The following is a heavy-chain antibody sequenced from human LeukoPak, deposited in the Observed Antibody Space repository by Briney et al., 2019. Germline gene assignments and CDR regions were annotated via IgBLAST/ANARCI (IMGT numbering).Heavy chain of an antibody. V-gene: IGHV3-48*03. Sequence: GGSLRLSCVASGFTFSSYEMKWVRQAPGKGLEWVSYISTSGGTIYYADSVKGRFTISRDNAKESLYLHMNSLRADDTAVYYCARGGLYDSRRYSHSWGQGTLVTVSS. CDR1: GFTFSSYE. D-gene: IGHD3-22*01. J-gene: IGHJ4*02. CDR2: ISTSGGTI. CDR3: ARGGLYDSRRYSHS.